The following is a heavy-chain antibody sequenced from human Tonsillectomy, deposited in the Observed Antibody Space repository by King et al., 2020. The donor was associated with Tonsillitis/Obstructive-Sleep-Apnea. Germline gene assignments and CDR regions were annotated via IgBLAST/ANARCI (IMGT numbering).Heavy chain of an antibody. D-gene: IGHD5-12*01. CDR2: ISSNGGST. Sequence: VQLVESGGGLVQPGGSLRLSCSASGFTFSTYGMHWVRQAPGKGLEYVSGISSNGGSTYYGDSVKGSFTISRDNSKDTRYLQGSSLRAEDPAVDYCVKVKVDIVATMEAYFSRGFWGQRTLVTVSS. CDR1: GFTFSTYG. V-gene: IGHV3-64D*06. J-gene: IGHJ4*02. CDR3: VKVKVDIVATMEAYFSRGF.